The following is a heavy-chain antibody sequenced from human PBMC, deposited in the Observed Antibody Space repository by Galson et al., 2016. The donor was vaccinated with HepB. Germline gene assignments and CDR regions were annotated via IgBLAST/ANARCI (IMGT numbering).Heavy chain of an antibody. J-gene: IGHJ4*02. V-gene: IGHV1-69*04. CDR3: AREPRGYSIHHQYTAHFDY. Sequence: SVKVSCKASGGTFSSYAFSWVRQAPGQGLEWMGRSIPILGMANYAQKFQGRITITADNSTSTAYMDLRGLTSDDTAIYYFAREPRGYSIHHQYTAHFDYWGQGTLVTVSS. CDR1: GGTFSSYA. CDR2: SIPILGMA. D-gene: IGHD6-13*01.